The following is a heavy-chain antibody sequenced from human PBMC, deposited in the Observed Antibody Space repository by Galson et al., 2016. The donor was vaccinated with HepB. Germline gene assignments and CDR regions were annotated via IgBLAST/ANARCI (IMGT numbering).Heavy chain of an antibody. J-gene: IGHJ5*02. D-gene: IGHD3-22*01. Sequence: TLSLTCSVSGGSVSSKGYFWPWIRQHPGKGLEWIGYIYYTGNTYYNPSLTSRLDMSVDTSKNQVPLRLSSVTVPDTAVYYYARDRYLDSSGHNCLDPWGQGTLVTVSS. CDR1: GGSVSSKGYF. CDR3: ARDRYLDSSGHNCLDP. CDR2: IYYTGNT. V-gene: IGHV4-31*03.